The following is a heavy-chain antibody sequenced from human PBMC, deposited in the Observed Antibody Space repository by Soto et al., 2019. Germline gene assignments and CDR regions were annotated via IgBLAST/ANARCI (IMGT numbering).Heavy chain of an antibody. J-gene: IGHJ6*02. D-gene: IGHD3-16*01. CDR2: INHSGST. CDR1: GGSFSGYY. V-gene: IGHV4-34*01. Sequence: SETLSLTCAVYGGSFSGYYWSWIRQPPGKGLEWIGEINHSGSTNCNPPLKSRVTISVDTSKNQLSLRLSSVTAADTAVYFCASGGGDYYYGMDVWGQGTTVTVSS. CDR3: ASGGGDYYYGMDV.